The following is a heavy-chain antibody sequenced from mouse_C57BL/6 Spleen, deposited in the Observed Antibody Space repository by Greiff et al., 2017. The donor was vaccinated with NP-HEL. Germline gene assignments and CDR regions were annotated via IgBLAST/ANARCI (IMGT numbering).Heavy chain of an antibody. CDR3: ARRRYYYGSSWYFDV. Sequence: VQLQQPGAELVKPGASVKLSCKASGYTFTSYWMQWVKQRPGQGLEWIGEIDPSDSYTNYNKKFKGKATLTVDTSSSTAYMQLSSLTSEDSAVYYCARRRYYYGSSWYFDVWGTGTTVTVSS. D-gene: IGHD1-1*01. V-gene: IGHV1-50*01. CDR2: IDPSDSYT. J-gene: IGHJ1*03. CDR1: GYTFTSYW.